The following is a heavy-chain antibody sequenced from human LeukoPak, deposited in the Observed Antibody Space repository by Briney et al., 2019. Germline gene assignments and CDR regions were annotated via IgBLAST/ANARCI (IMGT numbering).Heavy chain of an antibody. CDR1: GYSFTSYW. V-gene: IGHV5-10-1*01. D-gene: IGHD3-16*02. CDR3: ARGGRYDYVWGSYRYTY. CDR2: IDPSDSYT. Sequence: GESLKISCKGSGYSFTSYWISWVRQMPGKSLGWMGRIDPSDSYTNYSPSFQGHVTISADKSISTAYLQWSSLKASDTAMYYCARGGRYDYVWGSYRYTYWGQGTLVTVSS. J-gene: IGHJ4*02.